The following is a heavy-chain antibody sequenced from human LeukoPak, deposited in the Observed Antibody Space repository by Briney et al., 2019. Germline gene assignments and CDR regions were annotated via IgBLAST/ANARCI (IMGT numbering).Heavy chain of an antibody. Sequence: GGSLRLSCAASGFTVSSNYMSWVRQAPGKGLEWVSVIYSGGSTYYADSVKGRFTIPRDNSKNTLYLQMNSLRAEDTAVYYCASQVVVAATVAFDIWGQGTMVTVSS. V-gene: IGHV3-53*01. CDR2: IYSGGST. CDR3: ASQVVVAATVAFDI. J-gene: IGHJ3*02. CDR1: GFTVSSNY. D-gene: IGHD2-15*01.